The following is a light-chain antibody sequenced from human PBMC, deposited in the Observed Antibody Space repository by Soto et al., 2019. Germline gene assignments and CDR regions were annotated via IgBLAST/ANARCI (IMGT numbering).Light chain of an antibody. CDR3: LLSNSYSPLT. CDR1: QSISRW. Sequence: DIPMTQSPSTMYASVGDSVTITCRASQSISRWLAWYQQKPGKAPKLLIYDASSLESVVPSRFSGSGSGTEFTRTFSSLQTDDFAPNCCLLSNSYSPLTFGGGTKVEIK. CDR2: DAS. J-gene: IGKJ4*01. V-gene: IGKV1-5*01.